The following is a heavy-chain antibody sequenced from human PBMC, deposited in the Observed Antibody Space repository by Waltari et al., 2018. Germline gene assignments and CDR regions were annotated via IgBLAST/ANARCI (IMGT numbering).Heavy chain of an antibody. J-gene: IGHJ4*02. V-gene: IGHV3-66*01. CDR1: GFTVSNNY. Sequence: EVPLVESGGDLVQPGGSLRRFCAASGFTVSNNYMSWVRQAPGKGPEWVSLIDSGGTTYYSVSVKGRFTISRDKSNNTLYLQMNSLRAEDTSVYYCSTRHYWGQGTLVTVSS. CDR2: IDSGGTT. CDR3: STRHY.